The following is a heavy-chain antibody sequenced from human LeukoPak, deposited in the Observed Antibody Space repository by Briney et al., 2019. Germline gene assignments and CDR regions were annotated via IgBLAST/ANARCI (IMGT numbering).Heavy chain of an antibody. CDR2: ISSSSYI. Sequence: GGSLRLSCAASGFTFSSYSMNWVRQAPGKGLEWVSSISSSSYIYYADSVKGRFTISRDNAKNSLYLQMNSLRAEDTAVYYCAMPNCSGGSCFWLAFDIWGQGTMVTVSS. CDR1: GFTFSSYS. CDR3: AMPNCSGGSCFWLAFDI. J-gene: IGHJ3*02. D-gene: IGHD2-15*01. V-gene: IGHV3-21*01.